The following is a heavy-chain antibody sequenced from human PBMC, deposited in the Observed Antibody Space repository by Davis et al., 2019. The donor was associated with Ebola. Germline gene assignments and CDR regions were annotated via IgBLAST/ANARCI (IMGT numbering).Heavy chain of an antibody. D-gene: IGHD6-13*01. CDR2: IYYSGST. CDR3: ARGGSSWYNAFDI. CDR1: GGSISSYY. V-gene: IGHV4-59*01. Sequence: MPGGSLRLSCTVSGGSISSYYWSWIRQPPGKGLEWIGYIYYSGSTNYNPSLKSRVTISVDTSKNQFSLKLSSVTAADTAVYYCARGGSSWYNAFDIWGQGTMVTVSS. J-gene: IGHJ3*02.